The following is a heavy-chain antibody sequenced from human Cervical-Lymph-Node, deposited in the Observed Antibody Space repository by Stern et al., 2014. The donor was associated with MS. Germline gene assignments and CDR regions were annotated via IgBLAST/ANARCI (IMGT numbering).Heavy chain of an antibody. Sequence: VQLVESGAEVKKPGASVKVSCKASGYSFTSHYMHWVRQAPGQGLEWMGMINPRGDSASYAQKLQGRVTMTRDTSTSTVYMELSSLRSEDTAVYYCASGTGSKRPTGNYWGQGTLVTVSS. J-gene: IGHJ4*02. D-gene: IGHD3/OR15-3a*01. CDR1: GYSFTSHY. CDR3: ASGTGSKRPTGNY. CDR2: INPRGDSA. V-gene: IGHV1-46*01.